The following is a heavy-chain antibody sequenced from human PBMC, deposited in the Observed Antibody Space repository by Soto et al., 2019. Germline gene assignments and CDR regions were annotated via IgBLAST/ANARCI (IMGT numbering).Heavy chain of an antibody. Sequence: SGTLSLTCTVSGGSISSYYWSWIRQPPGKGLEWIGYIYYSGSTNYNPSLKSRVTISVDTSKNQFSLKLSSVTAADTAVYYCARSLASDRAYHDFWGQGTPVTVSS. V-gene: IGHV4-59*01. CDR1: GGSISSYY. J-gene: IGHJ4*02. D-gene: IGHD2-2*01. CDR2: IYYSGST. CDR3: ARSLASDRAYHDF.